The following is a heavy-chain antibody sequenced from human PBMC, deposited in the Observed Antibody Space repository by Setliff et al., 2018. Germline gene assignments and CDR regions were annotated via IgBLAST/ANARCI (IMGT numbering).Heavy chain of an antibody. CDR2: IYSTGRT. V-gene: IGHV4-39*01. CDR1: GDSISSSSYY. J-gene: IGHJ4*02. Sequence: SETLSLTCTVAGDSISSSSYYWGWVRQSPGKGLEWIGYIYSTGRTSYNPSLRSRVTMSVDTSKNHFSLKLNSVTAADTAVYYCARQGGGFSDFDYWGQGTLVTVSS. D-gene: IGHD5-12*01. CDR3: ARQGGGFSDFDY.